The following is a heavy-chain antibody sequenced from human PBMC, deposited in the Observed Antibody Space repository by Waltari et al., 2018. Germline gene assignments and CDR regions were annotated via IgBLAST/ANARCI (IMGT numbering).Heavy chain of an antibody. CDR2: IYSGGST. CDR1: GFTVRSNY. V-gene: IGHV3-53*01. J-gene: IGHJ4*02. CDR3: ARESRSAYDY. Sequence: EVQLVESGGGLIQPGGSLRLSCAASGFTVRSNYMSWVRQAPGKGLEWVAGIYSGGSTYYAESVKGRFTISRDNSKNTLYLQMNSLRAEDTAVYYCARESRSAYDYWGQGTLGTVAS. D-gene: IGHD3-3*01.